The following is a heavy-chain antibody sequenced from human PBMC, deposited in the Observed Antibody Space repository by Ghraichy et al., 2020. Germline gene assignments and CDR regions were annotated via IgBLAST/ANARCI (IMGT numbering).Heavy chain of an antibody. CDR3: ARGTYDTSGYYYGY. CDR1: GFTVSSNY. Sequence: GGSLRLSCAASGFTVSSNYMSWVRQAPGKGLEWVSVIYAGGSTNYADSVKGRFTISRDNSKNTLYLQMSGLRVKDTAVYFCARGTYDTSGYYYGYWGQGTLVTVAS. CDR2: IYAGGST. J-gene: IGHJ4*02. D-gene: IGHD3-22*01. V-gene: IGHV3-66*01.